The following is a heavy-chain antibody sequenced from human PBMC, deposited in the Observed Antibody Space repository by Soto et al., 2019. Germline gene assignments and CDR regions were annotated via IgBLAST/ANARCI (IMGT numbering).Heavy chain of an antibody. CDR1: GGSISSSSYY. CDR2: IYYSGST. V-gene: IGHV4-39*01. Sequence: PSETLSLTSTVSGGSISSSSYYWGWIRQPPGKGLEWIGSIYYSGSTYYNPSLKSRVTISVDTSKNQFSLTLSSVTAADTAVYYCASSIAVAGTGNWFDPWGQGTLVTVSS. D-gene: IGHD6-19*01. J-gene: IGHJ5*02. CDR3: ASSIAVAGTGNWFDP.